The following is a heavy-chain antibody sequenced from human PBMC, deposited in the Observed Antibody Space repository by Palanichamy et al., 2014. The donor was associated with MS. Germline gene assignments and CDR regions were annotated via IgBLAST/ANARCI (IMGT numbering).Heavy chain of an antibody. V-gene: IGHV5-51*01. J-gene: IGHJ5*02. Sequence: EVALLQSGAEVTKPGESLKISCKGSGYTFTNYWIGWVRQMPGKGLEWMGIIYPDDSDARYSLSFQGQVTFSVDKSISTAFLQWNSLKASDTAMYYCTRFGPAAHSKMDLWGQGTLVTVSS. CDR2: IYPDDSDA. CDR1: GYTFTNYW. CDR3: TRFGPAAHSKMDL. D-gene: IGHD2-2*01.